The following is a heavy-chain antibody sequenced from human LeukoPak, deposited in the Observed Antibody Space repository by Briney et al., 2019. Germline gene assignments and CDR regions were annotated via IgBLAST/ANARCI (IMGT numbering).Heavy chain of an antibody. CDR3: AREDSNYSHYFDY. D-gene: IGHD4-11*01. CDR2: ICHSGST. V-gene: IGHV4-30-2*01. Sequence: PSETLSLTCTVSDGSISSGGYYWSWIRQPPGKGLEWIGYICHSGSTYYNPSLKSRVTISVDRSKNQFSLKLSSVTAADTAVYYCAREDSNYSHYFDYWGQGTLVTVSS. J-gene: IGHJ4*02. CDR1: DGSISSGGYY.